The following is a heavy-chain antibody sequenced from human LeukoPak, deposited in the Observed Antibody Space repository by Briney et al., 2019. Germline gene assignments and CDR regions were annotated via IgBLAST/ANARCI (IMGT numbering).Heavy chain of an antibody. CDR3: AREVDCTNGVCYTGAGGWFDP. D-gene: IGHD2-8*01. J-gene: IGHJ5*02. CDR2: IIPILGIA. Sequence: ASVKVSCKASGGTFSSYAISWVRQAPGQGLEWMGRIIPILGIANYAQKFQGRVTITAGKSTSTANMELSSLRSEDTAVYYCAREVDCTNGVCYTGAGGWFDPWGQGTLVTVSS. CDR1: GGTFSSYA. V-gene: IGHV1-69*04.